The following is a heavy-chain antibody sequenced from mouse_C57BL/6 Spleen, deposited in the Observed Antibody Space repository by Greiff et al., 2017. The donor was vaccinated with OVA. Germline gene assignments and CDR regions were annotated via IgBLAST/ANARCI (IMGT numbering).Heavy chain of an antibody. D-gene: IGHD2-4*01. CDR3: ARDYDYDDY. V-gene: IGHV14-2*01. CDR2: IDLVDGDT. J-gene: IGHJ2*01. Sequence: EVQLQHSGAELVKPGASVKISCTASGFNIRDYFMHWVKQRPEQGLEWFGRIDLVDGDTKFHTKFPGKGTITADTSSNTAYLQLSNLTSEDTAVYYCARDYDYDDYWGQGTTLTVSS. CDR1: GFNIRDYF.